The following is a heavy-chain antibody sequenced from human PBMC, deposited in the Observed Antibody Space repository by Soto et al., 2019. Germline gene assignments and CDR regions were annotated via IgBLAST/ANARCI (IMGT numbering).Heavy chain of an antibody. Sequence: QVQLQESGPGLVRPSQTLSLTCTVSGVSVTSGGYYWSWIRHCPGKGLEGIGYIYSSGDTNYNPSLTRRVAMSVDTSKNQFSLQLTSVTVADTAIYYCPRDWGPPVTHGYASWGQGILVTVSS. CDR1: GVSVTSGGYY. CDR3: PRDWGPPVTHGYAS. CDR2: IYSSGDT. J-gene: IGHJ5*01. V-gene: IGHV4-31*03. D-gene: IGHD7-27*01.